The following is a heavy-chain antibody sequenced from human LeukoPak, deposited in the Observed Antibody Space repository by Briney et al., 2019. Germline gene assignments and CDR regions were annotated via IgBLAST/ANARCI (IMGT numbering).Heavy chain of an antibody. J-gene: IGHJ5*02. CDR1: GFTFSTYA. CDR2: ISHDGSNK. V-gene: IGHV3-30*18. D-gene: IGHD1-26*01. Sequence: GGSLRLSCAASGFTFSTYALHWVRQAPGKGLEWVAVISHDGSNKYYADSVKGRFNISRDNSKNTLYLQMNSLRAEDTAVYYCAKYSGSYIATWFDPWGQGTLVTVSS. CDR3: AKYSGSYIATWFDP.